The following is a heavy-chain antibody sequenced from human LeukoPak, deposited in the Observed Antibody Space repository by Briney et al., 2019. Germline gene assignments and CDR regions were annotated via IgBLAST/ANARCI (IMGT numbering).Heavy chain of an antibody. CDR2: ISSSGSTI. CDR1: GFTFSSYE. J-gene: IGHJ4*02. CDR3: ARAPTYGPGSSFDY. V-gene: IGHV3-48*03. Sequence: GGSLRLSCAASGFTFSSYEMNWVRQAPGKGLEWVSYISSSGSTIYYADSVKGRFTISRDNAKNSLYLQMNSLRAEDTAVYYCARAPTYGPGSSFDYWGQGTLVTVSS. D-gene: IGHD3-10*01.